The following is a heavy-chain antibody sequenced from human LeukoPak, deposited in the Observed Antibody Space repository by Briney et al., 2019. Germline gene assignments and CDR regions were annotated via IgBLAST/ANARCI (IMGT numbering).Heavy chain of an antibody. CDR3: ARGPTNQGYYYYYYGMDV. J-gene: IGHJ6*02. CDR2: INHSGST. Sequence: SETLSLTCAVYGGSFSGYYWSWIRQPPGKGLEWIGEINHSGSTNYNPSLKSRVTISVDTSKNQFSLKLSSVTAADTAVYYCARGPTNQGYYYYYYGMDVWGHGTTVTVSS. V-gene: IGHV4-34*01. CDR1: GGSFSGYY. D-gene: IGHD1-14*01.